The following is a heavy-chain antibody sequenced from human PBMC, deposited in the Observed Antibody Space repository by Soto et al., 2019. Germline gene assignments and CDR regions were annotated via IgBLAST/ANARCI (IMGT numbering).Heavy chain of an antibody. V-gene: IGHV3-53*01. D-gene: IGHD2-15*01. CDR2: ISNTGST. J-gene: IGHJ4*02. CDR1: GFTVSNNY. Sequence: PGGSLRLSCVASGFTVSNNYMSWVRQAPGRGLEWVSAISNTGSTYYAGSVKGRSTISRDSSTNTLYLEVNSLRADDTAVYYCAKVNVVVVAATFECEYYFDYWGQGTLVTVSS. CDR3: AKVNVVVVAATFECEYYFDY.